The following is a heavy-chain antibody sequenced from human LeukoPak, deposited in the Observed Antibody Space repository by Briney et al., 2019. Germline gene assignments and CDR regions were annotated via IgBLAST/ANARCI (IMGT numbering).Heavy chain of an antibody. CDR1: GFTFSSHS. CDR2: ITSSSSYI. Sequence: GGSLRLFCAASGFTFSSHSMNWVRQAPGKALEWVSSITSSSSYIYYADSVKGRFTISRDNAKNSLYLQMNSLRAEHTAVYYRARSNPGPWGQGTLVTVSS. J-gene: IGHJ5*02. CDR3: ARSNPGP. V-gene: IGHV3-21*01.